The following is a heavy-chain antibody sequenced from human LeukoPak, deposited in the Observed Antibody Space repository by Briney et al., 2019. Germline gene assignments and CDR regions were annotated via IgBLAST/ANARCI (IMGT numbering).Heavy chain of an antibody. J-gene: IGHJ6*03. CDR1: GYTFTSYG. Sequence: GASVKVSCKASGYTFTSYGISWVRQAPGQGLEWMGWISAYNGNTNYAQKLQGRVTMTTDTSTSTAYMELRSLRSDDTAVYYCARSPAPFSSGWTTLYYYYMDVWGKGTTVTISS. D-gene: IGHD6-19*01. CDR2: ISAYNGNT. V-gene: IGHV1-18*01. CDR3: ARSPAPFSSGWTTLYYYYMDV.